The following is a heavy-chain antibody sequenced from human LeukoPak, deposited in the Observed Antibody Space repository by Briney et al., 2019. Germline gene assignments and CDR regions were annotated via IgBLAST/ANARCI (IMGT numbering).Heavy chain of an antibody. CDR1: GYSISGGYY. D-gene: IGHD4-11*01. J-gene: IGHJ4*02. CDR2: VYQSGIT. V-gene: IGHV4-38-2*01. Sequence: SETLSLACAVSGYSISGGYYWGWIRQPPGKGLEWIGNVYQSGITYYNASLKSRVTISVDTSKNQFSLKLNSVTAADTVVYYCARRYSNSYFDYWGQGTLVTVSS. CDR3: ARRYSNSYFDY.